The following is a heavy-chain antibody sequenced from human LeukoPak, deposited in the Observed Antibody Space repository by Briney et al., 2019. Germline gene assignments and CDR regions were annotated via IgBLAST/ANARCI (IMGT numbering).Heavy chain of an antibody. CDR1: GFTFSDYH. V-gene: IGHV3-11*06. CDR2: ISLSSTYT. D-gene: IGHD3-10*01. CDR3: ARDGWFGELDKDHFDY. J-gene: IGHJ4*02. Sequence: GGSLRLSCAASGFTFSDYHMSWIRQAPGKGLEWVSYISLSSTYTNYADSVKGRFTISRDNAKNLLCLQMNSLRVEDTAVYYCARDGWFGELDKDHFDYWGQGTLVTVSS.